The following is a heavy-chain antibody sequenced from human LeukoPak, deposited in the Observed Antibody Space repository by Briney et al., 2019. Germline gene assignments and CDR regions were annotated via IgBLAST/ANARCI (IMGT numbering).Heavy chain of an antibody. CDR1: GGSIRSNNYY. D-gene: IGHD6-13*01. CDR3: ARWQPANWFDP. Sequence: PSETLSLTCSVSGGSIRSNNYYWAWIRQPPGKGLEWIGSMSYSGTKYYNSTLKSRVTFSVDTSKNRLALNLTSVSATDTAIYYCARWQPANWFDPWGQGTLVTVSS. V-gene: IGHV4-39*02. CDR2: MSYSGTK. J-gene: IGHJ5*02.